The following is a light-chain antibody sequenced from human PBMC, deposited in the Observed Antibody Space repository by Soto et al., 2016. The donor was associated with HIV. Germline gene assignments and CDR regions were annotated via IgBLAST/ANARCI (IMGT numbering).Light chain of an antibody. J-gene: IGKJ5*01. CDR3: QQLNTYPQVT. Sequence: DIQLTQSPSFLPASVGDRVTITCRASQGISSYLAWYQQKPGKAPKLLIYAASTLQSGVPSRFSGSGSGTEFTLTISSLQSEDFATYCCQQLNTYPQVTFGQGTRLEIK. V-gene: IGKV1-9*01. CDR2: AAS. CDR1: QGISSY.